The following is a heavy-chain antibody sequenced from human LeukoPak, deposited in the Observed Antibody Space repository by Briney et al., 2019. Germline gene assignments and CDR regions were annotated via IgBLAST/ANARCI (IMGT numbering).Heavy chain of an antibody. D-gene: IGHD3-3*01. V-gene: IGHV3-7*03. CDR2: IEQDGSDK. Sequence: GGSLRLSCAASGFTFSSYWMNWVRQAPGKGLEWVANIEQDGSDKYYVDSVKGRFTISRDNAKNSLYLQMNILRAEDTAVYYCARALRGFLETPSDYWGQGTLVTVSS. CDR3: ARALRGFLETPSDY. CDR1: GFTFSSYW. J-gene: IGHJ4*02.